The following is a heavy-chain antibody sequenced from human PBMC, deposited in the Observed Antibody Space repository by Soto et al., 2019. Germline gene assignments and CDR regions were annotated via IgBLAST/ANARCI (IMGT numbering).Heavy chain of an antibody. J-gene: IGHJ4*02. D-gene: IGHD5-12*01. Sequence: PSETLSLTCAVSGGSFTSNNWWTWVRQPPGQGLEWIGEIYRTGSTNYNPSLKSRVTISLDKSENQSSLNLTSVTAADTAVFYCVRGRSYSVYDFWGPGTLVTVSS. CDR1: GGSFTSNNW. CDR3: VRGRSYSVYDF. V-gene: IGHV4-4*02. CDR2: IYRTGST.